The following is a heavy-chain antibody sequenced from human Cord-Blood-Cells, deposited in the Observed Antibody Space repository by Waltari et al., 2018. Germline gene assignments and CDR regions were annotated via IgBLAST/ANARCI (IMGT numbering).Heavy chain of an antibody. V-gene: IGHV3-7*01. J-gene: IGHJ3*02. CDR2: IKQDGSEK. CDR3: ARDRVGADAFDI. D-gene: IGHD1-26*01. Sequence: EVQLVESAGGVGQPGGSLRLSCADSGSTFSTYWMSWLRQAPGKGLGWVANIKQDGSEKYYVDSVKGRFTISRDNAKNSLYLQMNSLRAEDTAVYYCARDRVGADAFDIWGQGTMVTVSS. CDR1: GSTFSTYW.